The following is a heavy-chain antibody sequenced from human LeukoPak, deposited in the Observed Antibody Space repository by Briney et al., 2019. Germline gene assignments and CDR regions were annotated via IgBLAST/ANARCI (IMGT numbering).Heavy chain of an antibody. D-gene: IGHD1-14*01. CDR1: GFTFSSYV. V-gene: IGHV3-30*04. Sequence: QSGRSLRLSCAASGFTFSSYVMHWVRQAPGKGLEWVAVISYDGSNKYYADSVKGRFTISRDNSKNTLYLQMNSLRAEDTAVYYCASSPSTGGKWGQGTLVTVSS. CDR3: ASSPSTGGK. CDR2: ISYDGSNK. J-gene: IGHJ4*02.